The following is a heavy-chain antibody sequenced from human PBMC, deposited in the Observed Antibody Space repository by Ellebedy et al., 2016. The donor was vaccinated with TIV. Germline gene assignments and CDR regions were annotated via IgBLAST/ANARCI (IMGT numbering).Heavy chain of an antibody. CDR3: TKELMHAIHGFDI. CDR2: ISSTSTYI. V-gene: IGHV3-21*01. Sequence: GESLKISCAASGFTFSAFALSWVRQAPGKGLEWVSSISSTSTYIYYADSVKGRFTISRDNSKNTLSLEMNSLRAEDTATYYCTKELMHAIHGFDIWGQGTMVTVSS. CDR1: GFTFSAFA. J-gene: IGHJ3*02. D-gene: IGHD2-8*01.